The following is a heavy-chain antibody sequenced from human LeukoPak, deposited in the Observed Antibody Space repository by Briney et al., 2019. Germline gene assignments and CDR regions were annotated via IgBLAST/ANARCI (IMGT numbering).Heavy chain of an antibody. CDR1: GYTLTSHY. CDR3: ARVGGGSSSFDKNWFSRHYYYGMDV. V-gene: IGHV1-46*01. D-gene: IGHD6-13*01. J-gene: IGHJ6*02. CDR2: INISGGST. Sequence: ASVKVSCKASGYTLTSHYIHWVRQAPGQGLEWMGIINISGGSTSYAQKFQDRLTMTRDTSTSTVYMELSSLRSEDTAVYYCARVGGGSSSFDKNWFSRHYYYGMDVWGQGTTVTVSS.